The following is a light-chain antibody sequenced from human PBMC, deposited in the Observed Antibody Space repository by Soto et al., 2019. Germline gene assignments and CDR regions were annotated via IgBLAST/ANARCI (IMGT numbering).Light chain of an antibody. J-gene: IGKJ5*01. CDR2: DAD. Sequence: DTGWTQSPGTLSLSPGETATLTCSASQSVSSTFLAWYQQKPGQAPTLLIYDADTRATGIPDRFSGSGFGTHFTLTISSLEPEDFAMYYCQQSASSVTFGQGTRLEIK. CDR3: QQSASSVT. CDR1: QSVSSTF. V-gene: IGKV3-20*01.